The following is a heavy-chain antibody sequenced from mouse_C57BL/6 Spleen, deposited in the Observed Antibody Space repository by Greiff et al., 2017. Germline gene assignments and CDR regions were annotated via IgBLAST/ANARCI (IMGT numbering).Heavy chain of an antibody. CDR2: ILPGSGST. V-gene: IGHV1-9*01. D-gene: IGHD1-1*01. J-gene: IGHJ4*01. Sequence: VQLQQSGAELMKPGASVKLSCKATGYTFTGYWIEWVKQRPGHGLEWIGEILPGSGSTNYNEKFKGKATFTADTSSNTAYMQLSSLTTEDSAIYYCARWGGRYGSSPYYAMDYWGQGTSVTVSS. CDR1: GYTFTGYW. CDR3: ARWGGRYGSSPYYAMDY.